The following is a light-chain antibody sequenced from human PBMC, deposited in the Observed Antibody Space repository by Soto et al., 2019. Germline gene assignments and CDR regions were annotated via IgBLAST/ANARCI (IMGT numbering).Light chain of an antibody. CDR1: QSVDKD. CDR3: HQYNKWPRT. CDR2: DAS. Sequence: EIVMTQSPATLSVSPGEGATLSCRPSQSVDKDLAWYRQKPGQPPSLLVYDASTRATGVPARFSGSGSGTEVTLTITSLQSEDFAVYFCHQYNKWPRTFGRGTKVEI. V-gene: IGKV3-15*01. J-gene: IGKJ1*01.